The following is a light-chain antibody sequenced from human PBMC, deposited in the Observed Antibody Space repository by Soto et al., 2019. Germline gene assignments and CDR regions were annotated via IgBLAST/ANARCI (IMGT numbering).Light chain of an antibody. CDR2: EVS. V-gene: IGLV2-8*01. CDR3: SSNAGSNNLV. CDR1: SSDVGGYNY. J-gene: IGLJ2*01. Sequence: QSALTQPPSASGSPGQSVTISCTGTSSDVGGYNYVSWYQQHPGKAPKLMIYEVSKRPSGVPDRFSGSKSGNTASLTVSGLQAEDAADYYCSSNAGSNNLVFGGGTQLTVL.